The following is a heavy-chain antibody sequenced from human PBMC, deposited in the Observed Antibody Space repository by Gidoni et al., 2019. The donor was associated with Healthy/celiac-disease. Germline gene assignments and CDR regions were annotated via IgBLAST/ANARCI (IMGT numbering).Heavy chain of an antibody. CDR2: IWYDGSNK. D-gene: IGHD3-10*01. J-gene: IGHJ6*02. V-gene: IGHV3-33*01. Sequence: QVQLVESGGGVVQPGRSLRLSCAASGFTFSSYGMHWVRQAPGKGLEWVAVIWYDGSNKYYADSVKGRFTISRDNSKNTLYLQMNSLRAEDTAVYYCATTSGGSYYYGMDVWGQGTTVTVSS. CDR1: GFTFSSYG. CDR3: ATTSGGSYYYGMDV.